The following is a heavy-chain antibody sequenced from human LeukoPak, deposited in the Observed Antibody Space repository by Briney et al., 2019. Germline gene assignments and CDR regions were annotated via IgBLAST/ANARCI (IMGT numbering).Heavy chain of an antibody. J-gene: IGHJ4*02. Sequence: SVKVSCKASGGTFSSFTFNWVRQALGQGLEWMGMIIPIFSTTDYAQNFQGRVTITADKTTSTVYMELSSLISDDTAVYYCASRSTVSEHPDSSGYKEYWGQGTLVTVSS. D-gene: IGHD2-15*01. V-gene: IGHV1-69*08. CDR3: ASRSTVSEHPDSSGYKEY. CDR1: GGTFSSFT. CDR2: IIPIFSTT.